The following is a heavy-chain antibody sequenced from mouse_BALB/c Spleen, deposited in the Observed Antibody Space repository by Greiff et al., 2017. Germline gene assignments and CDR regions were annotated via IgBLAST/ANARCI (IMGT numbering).Heavy chain of an antibody. D-gene: IGHD2-14*01. CDR2: IHPNSGNT. CDR1: GYTFTSSW. Sequence: VQLQQSGSVLVRPGASVKLSCKASGYTFTSSWMHWAKQRPGQGLEWIGEIHPNSGNTNYNEKFKGKATLTVDTSSSTAYVDLSSLTSEDSAVYYCARSGYDGYFDVWGAGTTVTVSS. J-gene: IGHJ1*01. V-gene: IGHV1S130*01. CDR3: ARSGYDGYFDV.